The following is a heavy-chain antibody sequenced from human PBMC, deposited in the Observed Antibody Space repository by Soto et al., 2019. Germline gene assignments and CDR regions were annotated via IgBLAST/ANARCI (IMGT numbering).Heavy chain of an antibody. CDR3: ATPRRGYSGYDRFDY. D-gene: IGHD5-12*01. V-gene: IGHV4-39*01. J-gene: IGHJ4*02. CDR1: GASISSSSHC. CDR2: IYYGGNT. Sequence: QLQLQESGPGLVKPSETLSLTCTVSGASISSSSHCWGWIRQPPGKGLEWIGCIYYGGNTYYNPSLKSRVTISVDTSKNQFSLKLSSVTAADTAVYYCATPRRGYSGYDRFDYWGQGTLVTVSS.